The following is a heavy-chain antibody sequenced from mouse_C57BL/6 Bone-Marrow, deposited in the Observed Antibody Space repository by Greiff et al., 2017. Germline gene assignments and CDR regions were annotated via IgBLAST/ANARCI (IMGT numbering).Heavy chain of an antibody. Sequence: EVKLQESGGGLVKPGGSLKLSCAASGFTFSSYAMSWVRQTPEKRLEWVATISDGGSYTYYPDNVKGRFTISRDNAKNNLYLQMSHLKSEDTAMYYCARELRTYFDYWGQGTTLTVSS. CDR2: ISDGGSYT. CDR3: ARELRTYFDY. CDR1: GFTFSSYA. D-gene: IGHD1-1*01. V-gene: IGHV5-4*01. J-gene: IGHJ2*01.